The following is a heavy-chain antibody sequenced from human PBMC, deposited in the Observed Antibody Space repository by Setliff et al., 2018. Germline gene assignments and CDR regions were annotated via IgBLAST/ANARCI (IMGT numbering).Heavy chain of an antibody. CDR3: ARNWATAQHYYYGMDV. J-gene: IGHJ6*02. CDR2: IWNDGSSK. Sequence: PGGSLRLSCAASGFTFSSYGMHWVRQAPGKGLEWVALIWNDGSSKFYGDSVKGRFTISKDNSKNTLYLQMDTLRAEDTAVYYCARNWATAQHYYYGMDVWGQGTTVTVSS. CDR1: GFTFSSYG. D-gene: IGHD2-21*02. V-gene: IGHV3-33*01.